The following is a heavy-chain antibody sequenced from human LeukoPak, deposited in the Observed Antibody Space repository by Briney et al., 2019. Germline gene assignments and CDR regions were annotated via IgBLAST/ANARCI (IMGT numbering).Heavy chain of an antibody. J-gene: IGHJ4*02. CDR1: GGSISNSNYY. D-gene: IGHD6-19*01. CDR3: ARGRGWIYDS. V-gene: IGHV4-39*01. Sequence: SESLSLTCTVSGGSISNSNYYWGWIRQPPGKGLEWIGSIFYSGITYYNPSLKSRVTLSVDTSKNQFSLKLTSVTAADTAVYYCARGRGWIYDSWGRGTLVTVSS. CDR2: IFYSGIT.